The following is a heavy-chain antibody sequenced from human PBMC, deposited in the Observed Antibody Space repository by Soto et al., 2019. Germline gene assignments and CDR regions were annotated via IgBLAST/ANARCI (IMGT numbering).Heavy chain of an antibody. V-gene: IGHV3-33*01. D-gene: IGHD3-10*01. Sequence: QVQLVESGGGVVQPGRSLRLSCAASGFTFSSYGMHWVRQAPGKGLEWVAVIWHDGSNKYYADSVKGRFTISRDNSKNTLYLQMNSLRAEDTAVYYCAREYGSGTLDYWGQGTLVTVSS. CDR1: GFTFSSYG. CDR2: IWHDGSNK. CDR3: AREYGSGTLDY. J-gene: IGHJ4*02.